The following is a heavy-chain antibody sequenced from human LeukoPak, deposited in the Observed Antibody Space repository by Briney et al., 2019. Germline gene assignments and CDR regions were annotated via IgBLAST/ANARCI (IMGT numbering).Heavy chain of an antibody. Sequence: GGSLRLSCAASGFTFSSYGMHWVRQAPGKGLEWVAVISYDGSNKYYADSVKGRFTISRDNSKNTLYLQMNSLRAEDTAVYYCTGAPHRTFDDWGQGTLVTVSS. D-gene: IGHD1-14*01. V-gene: IGHV3-30*03. J-gene: IGHJ4*02. CDR3: TGAPHRTFDD. CDR2: ISYDGSNK. CDR1: GFTFSSYG.